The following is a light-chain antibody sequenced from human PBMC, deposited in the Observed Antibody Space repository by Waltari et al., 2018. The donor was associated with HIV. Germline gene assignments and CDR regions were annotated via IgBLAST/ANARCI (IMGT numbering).Light chain of an antibody. Sequence: QSVLTQPSSASGTLGQRVTMSCSGSTSNIGSNYVYWYQQLPGTPPKLLIYRDNQRPTGVTDRFSGSKSGTSASVAISGLRSEDEADYYCAAWDDSLSGSTWVFGGGTTVTVL. J-gene: IGLJ2*01. V-gene: IGLV1-47*01. CDR3: AAWDDSLSGSTWV. CDR2: RDN. CDR1: TSNIGSNY.